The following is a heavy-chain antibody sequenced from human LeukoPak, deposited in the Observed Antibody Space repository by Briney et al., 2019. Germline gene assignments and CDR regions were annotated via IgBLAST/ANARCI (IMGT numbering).Heavy chain of an antibody. CDR1: GFTFSNFA. V-gene: IGHV3-23*01. D-gene: IGHD5-18*01. CDR2: ISGSGVSA. CDR3: AKSRQDTAMINCYFDY. Sequence: GGSLRLSCAVSGFTFSNFAMSWVRQAPGKGLEWVSAISGSGVSAYYRDSVKGRLTISRDNSKNTLLLQMNSLTAEDTAVYYCAKSRQDTAMINCYFDYWGQGTLVTVSS. J-gene: IGHJ4*02.